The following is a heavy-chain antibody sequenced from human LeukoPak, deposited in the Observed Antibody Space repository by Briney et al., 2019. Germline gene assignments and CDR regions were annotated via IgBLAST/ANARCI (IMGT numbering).Heavy chain of an antibody. Sequence: SSETLSLTCTVSGGSISSSSYYWGWIRQPPGKGLEWIGSIYYSGSTYYNPSLKSRVTISVDTSKNQFSLKLSSVAAADTAVYYCAREGPYYDYVWGSYRYFDYWGQGTLVTVSS. J-gene: IGHJ4*02. D-gene: IGHD3-16*02. CDR3: AREGPYYDYVWGSYRYFDY. CDR1: GGSISSSSYY. V-gene: IGHV4-39*02. CDR2: IYYSGST.